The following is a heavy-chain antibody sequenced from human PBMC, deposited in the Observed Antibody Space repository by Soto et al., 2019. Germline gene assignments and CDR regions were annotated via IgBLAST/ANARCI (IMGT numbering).Heavy chain of an antibody. J-gene: IGHJ6*02. CDR2: IYYSGST. CDR1: GGSISSSNYY. D-gene: IGHD1-1*01. V-gene: IGHV4-39*01. Sequence: QLQLQESGPGLVKPSETLSLTCTVSGGSISSSNYYWVWIRQPPGQVLAWVGSIYYSGSTYYSPSLKSRVTIVVNTAENQFSLKLSSVTAADTSVEYCARRRGGKQGVVYYNYGVDVWGQGTTVTVSS. CDR3: ARRRGGKQGVVYYNYGVDV.